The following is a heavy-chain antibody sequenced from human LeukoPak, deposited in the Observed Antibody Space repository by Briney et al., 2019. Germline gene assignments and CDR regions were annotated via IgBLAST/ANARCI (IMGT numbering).Heavy chain of an antibody. V-gene: IGHV4-39*07. CDR1: GGSISSSSYY. J-gene: IGHJ2*01. CDR3: ARVGQLALYWYFDL. Sequence: SETLSLTCTVSGGSISSSSYYWGWIRQPPGKGPEWIGSIYYSGSTYYNPSLKSRVTISVDTSKNQFSLKLSSVTAADTAVYYCARVGQLALYWYFDLWGRGTLVTVSS. CDR2: IYYSGST. D-gene: IGHD6-13*01.